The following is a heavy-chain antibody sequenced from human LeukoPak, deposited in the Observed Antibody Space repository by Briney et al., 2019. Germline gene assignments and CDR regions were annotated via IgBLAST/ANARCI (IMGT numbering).Heavy chain of an antibody. Sequence: GGSLRLSCTASGFTFSNYGMHWIRQAPGEGLEWLAVISFDGSIENYADSVKGRFTISRDNSKNTLYLQVNSLRAEDTAVYYCAKDPGSKTDPGVYYYYGMDVWGQGTTVTVSS. CDR2: ISFDGSIE. CDR3: AKDPGSKTDPGVYYYYGMDV. CDR1: GFTFSNYG. J-gene: IGHJ6*02. V-gene: IGHV3-30*18. D-gene: IGHD3-10*01.